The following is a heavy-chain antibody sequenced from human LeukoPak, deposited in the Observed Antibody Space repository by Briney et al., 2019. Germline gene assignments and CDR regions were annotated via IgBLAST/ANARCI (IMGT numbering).Heavy chain of an antibody. CDR1: GGSIGTYY. D-gene: IGHD1-1*01. CDR3: ARDRGTWNDDGFDY. V-gene: IGHV4-4*07. J-gene: IGHJ4*02. CDR2: IYISGST. Sequence: SETLSLTCTVSGGSIGTYYWSWIRQPPGKGLEWIGRIYISGSTNYNPSLKSRVTMSVDTSKNQFSLKLSSVTAADTAVYYCARDRGTWNDDGFDYWGQGTLVTVSS.